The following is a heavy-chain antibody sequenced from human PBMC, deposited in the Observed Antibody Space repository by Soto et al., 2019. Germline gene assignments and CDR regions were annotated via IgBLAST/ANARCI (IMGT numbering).Heavy chain of an antibody. CDR3: ARIVDVVVPAAIKYNWFDP. J-gene: IGHJ5*02. Sequence: KPSETLSLTCTVSGGSISSGDYYWSWIRQPPGKGLEWIGYIYYSGSTYYNPSLKSRVTISVDTSKNQFSLKLSSVTAADTAVYYCARIVDVVVPAAIKYNWFDPWGQGTLVTVSS. D-gene: IGHD2-2*01. CDR1: GGSISSGDYY. CDR2: IYYSGST. V-gene: IGHV4-30-4*01.